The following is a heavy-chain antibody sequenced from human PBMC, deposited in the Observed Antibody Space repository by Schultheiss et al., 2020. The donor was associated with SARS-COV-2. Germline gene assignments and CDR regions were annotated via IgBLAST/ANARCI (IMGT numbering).Heavy chain of an antibody. V-gene: IGHV3-64*04. CDR2: ISSNGGST. Sequence: GGSLRLSCAASGFTFSSYAMHWVRQAPGKGLEYVSAISSNGGSTYYADSVKGRFTISRDNSKNTLYLQMNSLRAEDTAVYYCAKAVGDLIAAARFDPWGQGTLVTVSS. J-gene: IGHJ5*02. CDR3: AKAVGDLIAAARFDP. CDR1: GFTFSSYA. D-gene: IGHD6-13*01.